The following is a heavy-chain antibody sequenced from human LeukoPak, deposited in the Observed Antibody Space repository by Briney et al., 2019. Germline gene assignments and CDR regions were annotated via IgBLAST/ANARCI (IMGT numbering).Heavy chain of an antibody. CDR1: GGSISSGGYS. D-gene: IGHD1-7*01. CDR3: ASTPYNWNYTPHFDY. V-gene: IGHV4-30-2*01. Sequence: SQTLSLTCAVSGGSISSGGYSWSWIRQPPGKGLEWIGYIYHSGSTYYNPSLKSRVTISVDRSKNQFSLKLSSVTAADTAVYYCASTPYNWNYTPHFDYWGLGTLVTVSS. CDR2: IYHSGST. J-gene: IGHJ4*02.